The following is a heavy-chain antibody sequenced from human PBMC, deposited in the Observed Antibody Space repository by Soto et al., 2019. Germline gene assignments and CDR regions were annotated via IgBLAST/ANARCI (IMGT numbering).Heavy chain of an antibody. CDR2: TYHSGST. D-gene: IGHD3-10*02. CDR1: GGSISSSNW. J-gene: IGHJ6*02. V-gene: IGHV4-4*02. Sequence: QVQLQESGPGLVKPSGTLSLTCAVSGGSISSSNWWSWVRQPPGKGLEWVGETYHSGSTNYNPSPSSPVTISVDKSKTQFSLKLSSVTAADTAVYYCASVRGGYYYSMDVWGQGTTVTVSS. CDR3: ASVRGGYYYSMDV.